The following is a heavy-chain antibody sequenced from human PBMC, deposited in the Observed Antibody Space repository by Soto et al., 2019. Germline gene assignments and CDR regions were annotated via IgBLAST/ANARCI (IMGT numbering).Heavy chain of an antibody. CDR1: GFTFSSYG. J-gene: IGHJ4*02. CDR3: AKDSDYSSGWYEKFDY. Sequence: QVHLVESGGGVVQPGRSLRLSCAASGFTFSSYGMHWVRQAPGKGLEWVALISYDGSNKYYADSVKGRFTISRDNSKNTLYLQMNSLRAEDTAVYYCAKDSDYSSGWYEKFDYWGQGTLVTVSS. V-gene: IGHV3-30*18. CDR2: ISYDGSNK. D-gene: IGHD6-19*01.